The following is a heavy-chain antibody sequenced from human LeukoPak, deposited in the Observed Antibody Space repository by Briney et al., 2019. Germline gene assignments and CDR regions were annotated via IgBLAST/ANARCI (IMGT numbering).Heavy chain of an antibody. D-gene: IGHD3-3*01. J-gene: IGHJ6*03. CDR2: ISSSSSYI. CDR1: GFTFSSYS. Sequence: GGSLRLSCAASGFTFSSYSMNWVRQAPGKGLEWVSSISSSSSYIYYADSVKGRFTISRDNAKNSLYLQMNSLRAEDTAVYYCAKTYYDFWSGYSYYYYMDVWGKGTTVTVSS. CDR3: AKTYYDFWSGYSYYYYMDV. V-gene: IGHV3-21*01.